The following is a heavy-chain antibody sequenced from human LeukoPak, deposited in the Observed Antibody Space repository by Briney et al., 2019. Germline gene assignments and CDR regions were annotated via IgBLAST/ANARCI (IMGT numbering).Heavy chain of an antibody. CDR2: ISAYNGNT. V-gene: IGHV1-18*01. J-gene: IGHJ3*02. CDR3: ARVGSAADAFDI. D-gene: IGHD3-10*01. Sequence: ASVRVSSTASGYTFTSHGISWVRQAPGQGHQRMGWISAYNGNTNYAQKLQGRVTMTTDTSTSTAYMELRSLRSDDTAVYYCARVGSAADAFDIWGQGTMVTVSS. CDR1: GYTFTSHG.